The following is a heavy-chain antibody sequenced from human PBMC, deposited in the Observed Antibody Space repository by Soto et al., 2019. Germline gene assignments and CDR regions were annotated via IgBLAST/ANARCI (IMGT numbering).Heavy chain of an antibody. CDR2: ISAYNGNT. V-gene: IGHV1-18*04. Sequence: QVQLVQSGAEVKKPGASVKVSCKASGYTFTSYGISWVRQAPGQGLEWMGWISAYNGNTNYAQKLQGRVTMTTDTSTSTAYMELRSLRSDDTAVYDCARRRIQLWSGQNWFDPWGQGTLVTVSS. CDR1: GYTFTSYG. D-gene: IGHD5-18*01. CDR3: ARRRIQLWSGQNWFDP. J-gene: IGHJ5*02.